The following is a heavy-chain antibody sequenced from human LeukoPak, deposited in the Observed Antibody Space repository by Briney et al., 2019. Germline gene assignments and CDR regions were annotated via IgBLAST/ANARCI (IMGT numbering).Heavy chain of an antibody. V-gene: IGHV1-2*02. CDR3: ARDENWGPDY. D-gene: IGHD7-27*01. J-gene: IGHJ4*02. Sequence: GASVKVSCKASGFTFTGHYMHCVRQAPGQGLEWMGWIHAGRGDTNYAQKFQGRFTMTRDTSINTLFMELSSLRSDDTAVYYCARDENWGPDYWGQGTLVTVSS. CDR2: IHAGRGDT. CDR1: GFTFTGHY.